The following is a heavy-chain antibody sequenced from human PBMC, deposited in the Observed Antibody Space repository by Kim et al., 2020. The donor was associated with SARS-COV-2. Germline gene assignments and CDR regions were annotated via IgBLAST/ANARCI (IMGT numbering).Heavy chain of an antibody. V-gene: IGHV3-21*01. CDR1: GFHFNGRA. D-gene: IGHD4-17*01. CDR3: ARHDYGEMYFDL. Sequence: GGSLRLSCAASGFHFNGRAMNWLRQAPGKGLEWVASISSSSAYFFYADSVKGRFTISRDNAKNSLYLQMNSLRVGDTALYFCARHDYGEMYFDLWGQGTL. J-gene: IGHJ4*02. CDR2: ISSSSAYF.